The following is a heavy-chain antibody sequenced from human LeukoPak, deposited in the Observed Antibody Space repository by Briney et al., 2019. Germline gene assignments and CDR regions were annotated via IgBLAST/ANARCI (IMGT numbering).Heavy chain of an antibody. CDR2: INHSGST. J-gene: IGHJ3*02. CDR3: ARGEEGLAFDI. Sequence: SETLSLTCTVSGGSISSYYWSWIRQPPGKGLEWIGEINHSGSTNYNPSLKSRVTISVDTSKNQFSLKLSSVTAADTAVYYCARGEEGLAFDIWGQGTMVTVSS. V-gene: IGHV4-34*01. D-gene: IGHD3-16*01. CDR1: GGSISSYY.